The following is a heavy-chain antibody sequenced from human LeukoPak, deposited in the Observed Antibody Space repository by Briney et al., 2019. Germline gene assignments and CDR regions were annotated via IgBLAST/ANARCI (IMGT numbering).Heavy chain of an antibody. CDR3: ARSEKDIVVVPPVDV. V-gene: IGHV1-69*04. J-gene: IGHJ6*02. CDR2: IIPLLGIE. D-gene: IGHD2-15*01. CDR1: GDTFRSYA. Sequence: SVNVSSKPSGDTFRSYAISSAPQTPEEGLGWVGRIIPLLGIENYAQKLQGRVTITADKSTRTAYMELSSLRSEDTAVYYCARSEKDIVVVPPVDVWGQGTTVTVSS.